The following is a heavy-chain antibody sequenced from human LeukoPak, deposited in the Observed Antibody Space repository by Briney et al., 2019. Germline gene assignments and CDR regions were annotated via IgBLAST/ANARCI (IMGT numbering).Heavy chain of an antibody. CDR3: ARGGRGSAAVVAPRSLDI. J-gene: IGHJ3*02. D-gene: IGHD2-15*01. V-gene: IGHV3-53*01. CDR2: TYTGGNS. Sequence: GGSLRLSCAASGFTVSSIHMVWVRQAPGKGLEWVSVTYTGGNSYYADSVKGQFIISRDISKNTLYLQMNSLRAEDSALYYCARGGRGSAAVVAPRSLDIWGQGTMVTVSS. CDR1: GFTVSSIH.